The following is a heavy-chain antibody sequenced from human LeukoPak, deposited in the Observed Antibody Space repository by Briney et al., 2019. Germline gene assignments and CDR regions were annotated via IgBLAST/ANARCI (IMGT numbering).Heavy chain of an antibody. Sequence: PGGSLRLSCAASGFTFSSYAMSWVRQAPGKGLEWVSAISGSGGSTYYADSVKGRFTISRDNSKNTLYLQMNSLRAEDTAVYYCAKGSYYDILTGYYIYFGYWGQGTLVTVSS. J-gene: IGHJ4*02. CDR2: ISGSGGST. CDR3: AKGSYYDILTGYYIYFGY. D-gene: IGHD3-9*01. V-gene: IGHV3-23*01. CDR1: GFTFSSYA.